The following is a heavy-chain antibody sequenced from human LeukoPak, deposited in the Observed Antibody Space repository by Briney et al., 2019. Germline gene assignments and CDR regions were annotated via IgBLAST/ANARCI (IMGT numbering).Heavy chain of an antibody. CDR1: GFTVSSNY. CDR2: IYSGGST. CDR3: ARNGQALYSGYDG. D-gene: IGHD5-12*01. V-gene: IGHV3-53*01. J-gene: IGHJ4*02. Sequence: GGSLRLSCAASGFTVSSNYMSWVRQAPGKRLEWVSVIYSGGSTYYADSVKGRFTISRDNSKNTLYLQMNSLRAEDTAVYYCARNGQALYSGYDGWGQGTLVTVSS.